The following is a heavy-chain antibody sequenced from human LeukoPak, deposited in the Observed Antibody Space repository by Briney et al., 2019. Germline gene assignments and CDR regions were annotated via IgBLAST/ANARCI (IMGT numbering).Heavy chain of an antibody. D-gene: IGHD1-26*01. V-gene: IGHV1-69-2*01. CDR3: AYVGATRWFDP. Sequence: ASVKISCKXSGYTFTDYYMHWVQQAPRKGLEWMGIVDPEDGETIYSEKFQGRVTITADTSTDTAYMELSSLRSEDTAVYYCAYVGATRWFDPWGQGTLVTVSS. CDR1: GYTFTDYY. J-gene: IGHJ5*02. CDR2: VDPEDGET.